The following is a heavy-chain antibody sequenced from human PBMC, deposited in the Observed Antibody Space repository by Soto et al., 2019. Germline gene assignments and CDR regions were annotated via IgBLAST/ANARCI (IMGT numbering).Heavy chain of an antibody. CDR2: IIPIFGTA. J-gene: IGHJ4*02. CDR3: ARDPGCGGDCYSNYFDY. CDR1: GGTFSSYA. Sequence: GASVKVSCKASGGTFSSYAISWVRQAPGQGLEWMGGIIPIFGTANYAQKFQGRVTITADESTSTAYMELSSLRSEDTAVYYCARDPGCGGDCYSNYFDYWGPGTLVTVSS. V-gene: IGHV1-69*13. D-gene: IGHD2-21*02.